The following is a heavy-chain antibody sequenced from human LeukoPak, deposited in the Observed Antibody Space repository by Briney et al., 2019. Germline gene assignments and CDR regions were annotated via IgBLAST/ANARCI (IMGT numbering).Heavy chain of an antibody. V-gene: IGHV4-34*01. D-gene: IGHD6-13*01. CDR2: INHSGST. J-gene: IGHJ4*02. CDR1: GGSFSGYS. CDR3: ARGELGSWPQIDY. Sequence: SETLPLTCAVYGGSFSGYSWSWIRQPPGKGLEWIGEINHSGSTNYNPSLKSRVTISVDTSKNQFSLKLSSVTAADTAVYYCARGELGSWPQIDYWGQGTLVTVSS.